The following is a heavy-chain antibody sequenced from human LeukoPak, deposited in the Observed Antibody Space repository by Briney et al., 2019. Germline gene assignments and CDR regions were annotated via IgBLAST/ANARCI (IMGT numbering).Heavy chain of an antibody. V-gene: IGHV3-9*01. Sequence: PGGSLRLSCAAFGFTFDDYAMHWVRQAPGKGLEWVSGISWNSGSIGYADSVKGRFTISRDNAKNSLYLQMNSLRAEDTALYYCAKVGTRWLPTEGAFDIWGQGTMVTVSS. CDR3: AKVGTRWLPTEGAFDI. CDR1: GFTFDDYA. CDR2: ISWNSGSI. D-gene: IGHD6-19*01. J-gene: IGHJ3*02.